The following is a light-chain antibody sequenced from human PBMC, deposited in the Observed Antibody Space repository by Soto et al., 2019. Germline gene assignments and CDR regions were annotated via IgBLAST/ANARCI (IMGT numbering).Light chain of an antibody. Sequence: EIVLTQSPGTLSLSPGERATLSCRSSQSVSSSYLAWYQKKPGQAPRLLIYDASSRATGIPDRFSGSGSGTDFTLTISRLEPEDFAVYYCQQYGLPPTFGQGTKVEIK. CDR2: DAS. J-gene: IGKJ1*01. V-gene: IGKV3-20*01. CDR1: QSVSSSY. CDR3: QQYGLPPT.